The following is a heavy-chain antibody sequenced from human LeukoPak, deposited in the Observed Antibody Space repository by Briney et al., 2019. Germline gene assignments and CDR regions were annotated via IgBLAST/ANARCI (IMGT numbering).Heavy chain of an antibody. CDR1: GFTFSSHW. CDR3: ARESAGYFDWLLSY. Sequence: GGSLRLSCAASGFTFSSHWMHWVRQVPGKGLVWVSRINSDGSNTNYADSVKGRFTISRDNAKNTLYLQMSSLAAEDTAVYYCARESAGYFDWLLSYWGQGILVTVSS. J-gene: IGHJ4*02. V-gene: IGHV3-74*01. D-gene: IGHD3-9*01. CDR2: INSDGSNT.